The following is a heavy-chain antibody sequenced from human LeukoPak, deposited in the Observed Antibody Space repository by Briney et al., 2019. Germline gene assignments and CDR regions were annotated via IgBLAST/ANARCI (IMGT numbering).Heavy chain of an antibody. CDR3: ARGRFGELLYATS. V-gene: IGHV4-59*01. CDR1: GGTISSYY. J-gene: IGHJ4*02. D-gene: IGHD3-10*01. CDR2: IYYSGST. Sequence: SETLSLTCTVSGGTISSYYWSWIRRPPGKGLEWIGYIYYSGSTNYNPSLKSRATISVDTSKNQFSLKLSSVTAADTAVYYCARGRFGELLYATSWGQGTLVTVSS.